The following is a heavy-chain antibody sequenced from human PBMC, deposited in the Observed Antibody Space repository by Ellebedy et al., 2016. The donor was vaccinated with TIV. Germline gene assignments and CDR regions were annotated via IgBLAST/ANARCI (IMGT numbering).Heavy chain of an antibody. J-gene: IGHJ4*02. CDR2: IRYDGSTT. D-gene: IGHD6-13*01. CDR3: AKDGIASTYDY. Sequence: PGGSLRLSCAASGFTFSSFGMYRVRQAPGKGLEGLAFIRYDGSTTYYADSVKGRFTISRDNSKNKLFLQMNSLRPEDTALYYCAKDGIASTYDYWGQGTLVTVSS. CDR1: GFTFSSFG. V-gene: IGHV3-30*02.